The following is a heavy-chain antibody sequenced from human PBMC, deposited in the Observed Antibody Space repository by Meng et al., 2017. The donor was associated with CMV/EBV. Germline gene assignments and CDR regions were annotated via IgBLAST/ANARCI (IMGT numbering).Heavy chain of an antibody. V-gene: IGHV3-15*01. CDR1: GFTFSNAW. D-gene: IGHD1-7*01. CDR2: IKSKPDGGTT. CDR3: STLDNWNYELSN. J-gene: IGHJ4*02. Sequence: GGSLSLSCAASGFTFSNAWMTWVRQAPGKGLAWVGRIKSKPDGGTTDYAAPVKGRFTISRDDSKNTLYLQMNSLKAEDTAVYYCSTLDNWNYELSNWGQGTLVTVSS.